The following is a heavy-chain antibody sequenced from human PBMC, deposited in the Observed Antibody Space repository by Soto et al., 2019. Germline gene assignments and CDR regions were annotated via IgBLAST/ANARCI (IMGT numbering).Heavy chain of an antibody. D-gene: IGHD2-2*01. Sequence: ASVKVSCKASGGTFSSYAISWVRQAPGQGLEWMGGIIPIFGTANYAQKFQGRVTITADESTSTAYMELSSLRSEDTAVYYCARVRTPIVVVPAALSYYYGMDVRGQGTMVTVSS. J-gene: IGHJ6*02. CDR1: GGTFSSYA. V-gene: IGHV1-69*13. CDR2: IIPIFGTA. CDR3: ARVRTPIVVVPAALSYYYGMDV.